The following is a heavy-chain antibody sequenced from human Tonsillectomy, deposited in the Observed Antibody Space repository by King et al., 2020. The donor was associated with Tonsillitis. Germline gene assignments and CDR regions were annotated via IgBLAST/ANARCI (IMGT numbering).Heavy chain of an antibody. CDR1: GFTFTNAW. D-gene: IGHD3-22*01. CDR3: TTDRYYDSSGYPISRG. Sequence: QLVQSGGGLVKPGGSLRLSCAASGFTFTNAWMSWVRQAPGKGLEWVGRIKSKTEGGTTDYAAPVKGRFTISRDDSKNTLYLQMNSLKTEDTAVYYCTTDRYYDSSGYPISRGGGQGTLVTVSS. CDR2: IKSKTEGGTT. V-gene: IGHV3-15*01. J-gene: IGHJ4*02.